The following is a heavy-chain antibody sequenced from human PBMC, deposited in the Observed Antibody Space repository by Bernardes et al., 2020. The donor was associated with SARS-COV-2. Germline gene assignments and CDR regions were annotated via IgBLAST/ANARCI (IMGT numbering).Heavy chain of an antibody. CDR2: FTARGLSP. D-gene: IGHD3-10*01. V-gene: IGHV3-23*01. Sequence: GSLRLSCAASGFPFNTNSMTWVRQAPGKGRGWVQSFTARGLSPSSAASVKVRFPVSKASSQKMLYRQMNSLKVEDTPDYYCTRLALAPGSIIGREFLRFDYWGRGTLVTVSS. CDR3: TRLALAPGSIIGREFLRFDY. J-gene: IGHJ4*02. CDR1: GFPFNTNS.